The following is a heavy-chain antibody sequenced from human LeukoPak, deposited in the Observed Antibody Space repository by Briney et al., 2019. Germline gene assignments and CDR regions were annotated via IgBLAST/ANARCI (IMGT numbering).Heavy chain of an antibody. CDR2: IYYSGST. D-gene: IGHD4-11*01. Sequence: SETLSLTCTVSGGSISSGGDYWGWIRQPTGKGLEWIGSIYYSGSTYYNPSLKSRVTISVDTSKNQFSLKLISVTAADTAVYYCARHTGRVTTGFDSWGQGTLVTVSS. V-gene: IGHV4-39*01. CDR1: GGSISSGGDY. J-gene: IGHJ4*02. CDR3: ARHTGRVTTGFDS.